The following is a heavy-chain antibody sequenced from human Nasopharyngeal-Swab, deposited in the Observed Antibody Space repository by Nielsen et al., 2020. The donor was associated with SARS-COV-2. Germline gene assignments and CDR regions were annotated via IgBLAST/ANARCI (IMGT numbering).Heavy chain of an antibody. CDR1: GFTFSSYS. CDR2: ISSSSSYI. J-gene: IGHJ4*02. V-gene: IGHV3-21*01. CDR3: ARGGMGGWYDY. D-gene: IGHD6-19*01. Sequence: GGSLRLSCAASGFTFSSYSMNWVRQAPGKWLEWVSSISSSSSYIYYADSVKGRFTIPRDNAKNSLYLQMNSLRAEDTAVYYCARGGMGGWYDYWGQGTLVTVSS.